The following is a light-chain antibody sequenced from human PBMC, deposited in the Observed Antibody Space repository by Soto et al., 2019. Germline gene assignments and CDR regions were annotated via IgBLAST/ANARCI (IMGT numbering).Light chain of an antibody. J-gene: IGKJ3*01. CDR3: QKYNSVPFT. Sequence: DLQMTQSPSSLSASVGDRVTITCRASQGISNYLAWYQQKPGKVPKLLIYAASTLQSGVPSRFSGSGSGTDFTLSISSLQPEDVGSYYCQKYNSVPFTFGHGTKVEIK. CDR2: AAS. CDR1: QGISNY. V-gene: IGKV1-27*01.